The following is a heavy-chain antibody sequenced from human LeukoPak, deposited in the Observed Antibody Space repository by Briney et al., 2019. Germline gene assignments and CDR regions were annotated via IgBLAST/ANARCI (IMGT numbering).Heavy chain of an antibody. CDR1: GGSISSSSYY. V-gene: IGHV4-39*07. Sequence: PSETLSLTCTVSGGSISSSSYYWGWIRQPPRKGLEWIGSIYYSGDTYYNPSLKSRVTISVDKSKNQFSLKLSSVTAADTAVYYCARSSAPLDCGGGSCTRADPAFDIWGQGTMVSVSS. CDR2: IYYSGDT. J-gene: IGHJ3*02. D-gene: IGHD2-15*01. CDR3: ARSSAPLDCGGGSCTRADPAFDI.